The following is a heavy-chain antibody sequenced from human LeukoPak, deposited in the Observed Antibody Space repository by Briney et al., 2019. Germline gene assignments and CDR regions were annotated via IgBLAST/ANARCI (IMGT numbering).Heavy chain of an antibody. D-gene: IGHD4-17*01. CDR1: GFAVSSNY. CDR2: IYSGGNT. CDR3: ASCFTDGDCDY. Sequence: GGSLRLSCAASGFAVSSNYMSWVRQAPGKGLEWVSVIYSGGNTYYADFVRGRFTISRDNSKNTLHLQMNSLRVEDTAVYYCASCFTDGDCDYWGQGTLVTVSS. J-gene: IGHJ4*02. V-gene: IGHV3-66*01.